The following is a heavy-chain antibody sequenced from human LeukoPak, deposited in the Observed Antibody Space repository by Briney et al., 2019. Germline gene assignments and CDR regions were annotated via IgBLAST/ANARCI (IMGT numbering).Heavy chain of an antibody. CDR2: ISGSGGST. CDR1: GFTFSSYG. Sequence: PGGSLRLSCAASGFTFSSYGMSWVRQAPGKGLEWVSAISGSGGSTYYADSVKGRVTISRDNSKNTLYLQMNSLRAEDTAVYYCAKARVVGAVIDAFDIWGQGTMVTVSS. J-gene: IGHJ3*02. V-gene: IGHV3-23*01. D-gene: IGHD1-26*01. CDR3: AKARVVGAVIDAFDI.